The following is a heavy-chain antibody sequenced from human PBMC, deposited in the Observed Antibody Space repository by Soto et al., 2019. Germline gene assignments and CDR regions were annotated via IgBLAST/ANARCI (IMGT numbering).Heavy chain of an antibody. CDR2: VYHTGRT. J-gene: IGHJ4*02. V-gene: IGHV4-61*01. Sequence: SETLSLTCTVPGGSFKSGSYSWSWIRQPPGKGLEWIGYVYHTGRTSYNPSLKSRVSISMDTSKNQFSLNLDSVTAADTAVYFCARDFAYFDSWGQGTLVTVSS. D-gene: IGHD3-3*01. CDR1: GGSFKSGSYS. CDR3: ARDFAYFDS.